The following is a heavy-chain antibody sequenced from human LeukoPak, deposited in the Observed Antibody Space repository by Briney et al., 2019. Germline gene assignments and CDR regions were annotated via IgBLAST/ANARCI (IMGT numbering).Heavy chain of an antibody. J-gene: IGHJ6*03. D-gene: IGHD5-18*01. V-gene: IGHV3-30-3*01. CDR2: TSFDGSNK. Sequence: GRSLRLSCAASGFTLSSYTMHWVRQAPGKGLEWVAVTSFDGSNKYYADSVKGRFTISRDNSKNTLYLQMNSLRAEDTAVYYCARDRYSYGPKGYYYMDVWGKGTTVTVSS. CDR1: GFTLSSYT. CDR3: ARDRYSYGPKGYYYMDV.